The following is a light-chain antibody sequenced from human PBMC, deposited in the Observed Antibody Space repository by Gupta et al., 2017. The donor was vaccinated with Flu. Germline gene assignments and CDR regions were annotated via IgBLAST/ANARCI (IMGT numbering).Light chain of an antibody. CDR2: AAS. J-gene: IGKJ3*01. V-gene: IGKV3-11*01. CDR1: QSVSSY. Sequence: EIVLTQSPATLSLSTGERATLSCRASQSVSSYLAWYQQKPGQAPRLLIYAASNWATRSPARYSQCGYKXDFSQTXSSPENTDFAIFYSQLRTASITFG. CDR3: QLRTASIT.